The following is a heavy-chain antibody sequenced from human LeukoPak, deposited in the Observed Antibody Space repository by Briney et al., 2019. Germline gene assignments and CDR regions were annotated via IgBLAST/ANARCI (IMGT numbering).Heavy chain of an antibody. D-gene: IGHD6-19*01. CDR1: GGSVSDYY. CDR2: INHSGST. CDR3: ARHRSGWYPNYFDY. Sequence: SETLSLTCTISGGSVSDYYWSWIRQPPGKGLEWIGEINHSGSTNYNPSLKSRVTISVDTSKNQFSLKLSSVTAADTAVYYCARHRSGWYPNYFDYWGQGTLVTVSS. J-gene: IGHJ4*02. V-gene: IGHV4-34*01.